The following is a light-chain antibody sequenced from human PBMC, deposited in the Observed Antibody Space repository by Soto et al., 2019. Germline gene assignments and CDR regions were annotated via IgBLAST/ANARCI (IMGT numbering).Light chain of an antibody. Sequence: DIQMTQSPSSLSASVGDRVTITCRASQSIYNYLNWYQQKPGKAPKLLIYAASSLQSGVPSRFSGIGAGTDCILTISSLQPEDFATYYCQQSYSTPTFGQGTKLEIK. CDR1: QSIYNY. CDR2: AAS. V-gene: IGKV1-39*01. J-gene: IGKJ2*01. CDR3: QQSYSTPT.